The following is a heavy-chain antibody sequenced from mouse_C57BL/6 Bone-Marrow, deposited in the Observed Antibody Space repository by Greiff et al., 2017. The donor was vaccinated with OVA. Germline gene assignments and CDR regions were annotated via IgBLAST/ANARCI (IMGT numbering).Heavy chain of an antibody. Sequence: QVQLQQSGAELVKPGASVKISCKASGYAFSSYWMNWVKQRPGKGLEWIGQIYPGDGDTNYNGKFKGKATLTADKSSSTAYMQLSSLTSEDSAVYFCARSGGYYNYFDYWGQGTTLTVSS. CDR2: IYPGDGDT. V-gene: IGHV1-80*01. CDR3: ARSGGYYNYFDY. CDR1: GYAFSSYW. D-gene: IGHD2-3*01. J-gene: IGHJ2*01.